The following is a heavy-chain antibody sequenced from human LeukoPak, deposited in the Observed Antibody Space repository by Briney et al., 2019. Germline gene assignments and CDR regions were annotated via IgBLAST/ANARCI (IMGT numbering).Heavy chain of an antibody. J-gene: IGHJ3*02. CDR1: GGSFSGYY. CDR3: ARGGECGSCDGFDM. V-gene: IGHV4-34*01. D-gene: IGHD2-15*01. CDR2: INHSGSA. Sequence: SETLSLTCAVNGGSFSGYYWIWIRQPPGKGLEWIGEINHSGSANYNPSLKSRVAISVDTSKNQFSLKLISVTAADTAVYYCARGGECGSCDGFDMWGQGIMVTVSS.